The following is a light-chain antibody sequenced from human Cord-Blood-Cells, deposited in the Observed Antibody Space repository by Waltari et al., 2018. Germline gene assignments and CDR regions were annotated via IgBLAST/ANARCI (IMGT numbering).Light chain of an antibody. CDR1: SSDVGGYNY. CDR2: DVS. V-gene: IGLV2-11*01. J-gene: IGLJ2*01. Sequence: QSALTQPRSVSGSPGQSVTISCTGTSSDVGGYNYVSWYQPHPGKAPKRMIYDVSKRPSGVLGRFSGSTCAPAASLTFSGLQAEDEADYYCCSYAGSYVVFGGGTKLTVL. CDR3: CSYAGSYVV.